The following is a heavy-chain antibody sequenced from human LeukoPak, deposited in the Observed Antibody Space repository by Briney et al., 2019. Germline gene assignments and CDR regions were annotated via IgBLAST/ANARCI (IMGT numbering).Heavy chain of an antibody. Sequence: GGSLRLSCAASGFTFSLYWMSWVRQAPGKGLEWVANIKQDGSEKYYVDSVKGRFTISRDNARNSLYLQMNSLRAEDTAVYYCAREVGYGMDVWGQGTTVTVSS. J-gene: IGHJ6*02. CDR2: IKQDGSEK. CDR3: AREVGYGMDV. CDR1: GFTFSLYW. V-gene: IGHV3-7*05. D-gene: IGHD2-15*01.